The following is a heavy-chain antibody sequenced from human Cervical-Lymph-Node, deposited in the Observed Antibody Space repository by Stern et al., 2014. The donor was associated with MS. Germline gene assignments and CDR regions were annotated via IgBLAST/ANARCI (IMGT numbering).Heavy chain of an antibody. V-gene: IGHV3-23*04. CDR2: ISPGGTYT. CDR1: GFTFNNYA. D-gene: IGHD3-10*01. J-gene: IGHJ4*02. CDR3: AKDRRGD. Sequence: EMQLVESGGGLVQPGGSLRLSCAASGFTFNNYAMNWVRQAPGKGLEWVSAISPGGTYTYYADSVKGRFTISRDNSTNTVYLQMNSLRAEDSAVYYCAKDRRGDWGQGTLVTVSS.